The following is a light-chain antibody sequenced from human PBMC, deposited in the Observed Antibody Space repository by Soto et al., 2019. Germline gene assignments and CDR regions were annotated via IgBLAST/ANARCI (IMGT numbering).Light chain of an antibody. Sequence: EIVMTQSPATLSVSPGERATLSCRASQSVTNNLAWYQQKPGQAPRLLIYGASTRATGIPDRFSGSGSGTEFTLTISSLQSEDFAVYYCQQYNNWLTFGGGTKVEIK. CDR1: QSVTNN. CDR2: GAS. J-gene: IGKJ4*01. V-gene: IGKV3-15*01. CDR3: QQYNNWLT.